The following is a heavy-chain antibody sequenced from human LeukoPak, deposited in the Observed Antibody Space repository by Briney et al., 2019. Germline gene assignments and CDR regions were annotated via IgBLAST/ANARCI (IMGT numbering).Heavy chain of an antibody. CDR3: ARDHNWFDP. V-gene: IGHV4-38-2*02. J-gene: IGHJ5*02. Sequence: PSETLSLTCAVSGYSISSGYYWGWIRQPPGKGLEWIGSIYHSGSTYYNPSLKSRVTISVDTSKNQFSLKLSSVTAADTAMYYCARDHNWFDPWGQGTLVTVSS. CDR1: GYSISSGYY. CDR2: IYHSGST.